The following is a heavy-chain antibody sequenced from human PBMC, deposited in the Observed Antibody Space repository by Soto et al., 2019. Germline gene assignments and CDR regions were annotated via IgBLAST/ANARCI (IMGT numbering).Heavy chain of an antibody. J-gene: IGHJ6*02. V-gene: IGHV3-23*01. CDR2: ISASGSGT. CDR1: GSTFRLHP. D-gene: IGHD2-15*01. Sequence: PGGSLRLSCSASGSTFRLHPLGWVRQAPGKGLEWVSGISASGSGTYYADSVKGRFTISRDNSKDTLHVQMNNLRLEDTAVYYCARGGLSGVDVWGLGTMVTVSS. CDR3: ARGGLSGVDV.